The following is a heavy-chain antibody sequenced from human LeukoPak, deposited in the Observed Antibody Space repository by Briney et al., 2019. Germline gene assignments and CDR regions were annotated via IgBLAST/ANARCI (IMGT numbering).Heavy chain of an antibody. V-gene: IGHV4-34*01. CDR1: GGSFSGYY. CDR3: ARVYYDFWSGYPYNRFDP. Sequence: SETLSLTCAVYGGSFSGYYWSWVRQPPGKGLEWIGEINHSGSTNYNPSLKSRVTISVDTSKNQFSLKLSSVTAADTAVYYCARVYYDFWSGYPYNRFDPWGQGTLVTVSS. J-gene: IGHJ5*02. CDR2: INHSGST. D-gene: IGHD3-3*01.